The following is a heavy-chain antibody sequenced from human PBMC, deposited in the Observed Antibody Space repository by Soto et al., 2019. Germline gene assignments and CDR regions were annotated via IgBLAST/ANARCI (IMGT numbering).Heavy chain of an antibody. Sequence: GGSLRLSCAASGFTFSSYAMHWVRQAPGKGLEWVAVISYDGSNKYYADSVKGRFTISRDNSKNTLYLQMNSLRAEDTAVYYCARNGPYDWLFRFYYYYYGMDVWGQGTTVTVSS. CDR3: ARNGPYDWLFRFYYYYYGMDV. CDR2: ISYDGSNK. J-gene: IGHJ6*02. D-gene: IGHD3-9*01. V-gene: IGHV3-30-3*01. CDR1: GFTFSSYA.